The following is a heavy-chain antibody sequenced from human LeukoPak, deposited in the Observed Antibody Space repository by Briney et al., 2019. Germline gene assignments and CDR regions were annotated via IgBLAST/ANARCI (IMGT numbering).Heavy chain of an antibody. J-gene: IGHJ4*02. CDR2: ISGSGGST. CDR3: AKDIDNGDYVVY. V-gene: IGHV3-23*01. D-gene: IGHD4-17*01. CDR1: GFTFSSYG. Sequence: GGSLRLSCAASGFTFSSYGMNWVRQAPGKGLEWVSTISGSGGSTYYADSVKGRFTVSRDNSKNTLYLHMNSLSAEDTAVYYCAKDIDNGDYVVYWGQGTLVTVSS.